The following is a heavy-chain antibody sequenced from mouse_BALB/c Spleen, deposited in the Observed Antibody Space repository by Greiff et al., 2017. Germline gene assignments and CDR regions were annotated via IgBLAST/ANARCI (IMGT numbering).Heavy chain of an antibody. J-gene: IGHJ2*01. Sequence: VKLQESGAELVRPGTSVKVSCKASGYAFTNYLIEWVKQRPGQGLEWIGVINPGSGGTNYNEKFKGKATLTADKSSSTAYMQLSSLTSDDSAVYFCARSRGTTVVATGGYYFDYWGQGTTLTVSS. CDR1: GYAFTNYL. V-gene: IGHV1-54*01. CDR2: INPGSGGT. D-gene: IGHD1-1*01. CDR3: ARSRGTTVVATGGYYFDY.